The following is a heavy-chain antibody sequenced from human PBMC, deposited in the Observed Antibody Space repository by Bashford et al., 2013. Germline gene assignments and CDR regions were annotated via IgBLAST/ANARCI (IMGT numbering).Heavy chain of an antibody. CDR1: GYSFTSYW. Sequence: GESLKISCKGSGYSFTSYWIGWVRQMPGKGLEWMGIIYPGDSDTRYSPSFQGQVTISADKSISTAYLQWSSLKASDTAMYYCARHQYSYGYYYYYYYVWTSGAKGPRSPSP. J-gene: IGHJ6*02. D-gene: IGHD5-18*01. CDR2: IYPGDSDT. V-gene: IGHV5-51*01. CDR3: ARHQYSYGYYYYYYYVWTS.